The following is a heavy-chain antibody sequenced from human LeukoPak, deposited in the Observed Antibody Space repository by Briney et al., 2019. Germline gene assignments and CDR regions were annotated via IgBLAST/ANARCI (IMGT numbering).Heavy chain of an antibody. CDR1: GGSISSYY. V-gene: IGHV4-59*01. Sequence: SETLSLTCTVSGGSISSYYWSWIRQPPGKGLEWIGYINYSGSTNYNPSLKRRVTISVDTSKNQFSLKLSSVTAADTAVYYCARGESKRYSGYDYYVMDVWGQGTTVTVPS. J-gene: IGHJ6*02. CDR3: ARGESKRYSGYDYYVMDV. CDR2: INYSGST. D-gene: IGHD5-12*01.